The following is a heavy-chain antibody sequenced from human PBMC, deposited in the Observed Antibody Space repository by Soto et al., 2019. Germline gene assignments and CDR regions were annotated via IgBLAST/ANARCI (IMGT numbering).Heavy chain of an antibody. CDR1: GGSISSYY. D-gene: IGHD3-16*02. J-gene: IGHJ4*02. CDR2: IYYSGST. CDR3: ARGPYLGELSSGVDY. Sequence: SETLSLTCTVSGGSISSYYWSWIRQPPGKGLEWIGYIYYSGSTNYNPSLKSRVTISVDTSKNQFSLKLSSVTAADTAVYYCARGPYLGELSSGVDYWGQGTLVTVSS. V-gene: IGHV4-59*01.